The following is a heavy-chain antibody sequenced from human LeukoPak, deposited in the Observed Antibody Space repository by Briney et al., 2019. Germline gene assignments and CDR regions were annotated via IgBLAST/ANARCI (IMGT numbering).Heavy chain of an antibody. V-gene: IGHV5-51*01. CDR3: AIHCSSTSCYADFDY. CDR2: ICPGDSDT. Sequence: GESLKISCKGSGYSFTSYWIGWVRQMPGKGLEWMGIICPGDSDTRYSPSFQGQVTISADKSTSTAYLQWSSLKASDTAMYYCAIHCSSTSCYADFDYWGQGTLVTVSS. CDR1: GYSFTSYW. J-gene: IGHJ4*02. D-gene: IGHD2-2*01.